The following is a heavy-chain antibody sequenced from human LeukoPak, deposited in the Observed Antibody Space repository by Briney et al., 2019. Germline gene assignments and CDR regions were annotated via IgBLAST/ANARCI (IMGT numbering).Heavy chain of an antibody. V-gene: IGHV3-66*01. D-gene: IGHD2-15*01. Sequence: PGGSLRLSCEASGFIVSSNYMSWVRQAPGKGLEWVSVIYSGGSTYYADSVKGRFTISRDSSKNTLHLQMNSLRAEDTAVYYCARDIGGMDVWGQGTTVTVSS. J-gene: IGHJ6*02. CDR2: IYSGGST. CDR3: ARDIGGMDV. CDR1: GFIVSSNY.